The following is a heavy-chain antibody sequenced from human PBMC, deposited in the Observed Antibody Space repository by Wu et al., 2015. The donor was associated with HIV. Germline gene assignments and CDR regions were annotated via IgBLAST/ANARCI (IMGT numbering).Heavy chain of an antibody. CDR1: GGTFSSYA. V-gene: IGHV1-69*05. CDR3: ARVGRYYYDSSGYSFDY. J-gene: IGHJ4*02. CDR2: IIPIFGTA. D-gene: IGHD3-22*01. Sequence: QVQLVQSGAEVKKPGSSVKVSCKASGGTFSSYAISWVRQAPGQGLEWMGGIIPIFGTANYAQKFQGRVTITTDESTSTAYMELSSLRSEDTAVYYCARVGRYYYDSSGYSFDYWGQGTLVTVSS.